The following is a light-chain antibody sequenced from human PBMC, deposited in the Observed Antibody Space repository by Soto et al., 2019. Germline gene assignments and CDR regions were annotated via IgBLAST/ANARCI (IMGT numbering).Light chain of an antibody. CDR3: QQYGSSLFT. J-gene: IGKJ3*01. CDR1: QTVSSTS. Sequence: EIVLTQSPGTLSLSPGERATLSCRASQTVSSTSLAWYQQKPGQAPRLLIYGASIRATGIPDRFSGRGSGTDFTLTISRLEPEDFAVYYCQQYGSSLFTFGPGTKVDIK. V-gene: IGKV3-20*01. CDR2: GAS.